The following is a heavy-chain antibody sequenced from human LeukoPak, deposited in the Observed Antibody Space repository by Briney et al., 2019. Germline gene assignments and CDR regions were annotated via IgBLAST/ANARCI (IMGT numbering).Heavy chain of an antibody. CDR3: ARVNGYDWNDY. CDR2: IKHDASEK. CDR1: GFTFSSYW. Sequence: GGSLRLSCAASGFTFSSYWMAWVRQTPGKGLEWVANIKHDASEKYYVDSVKGRFTISRDNAQNSFYLQMNSLRAEDTAVYYCARVNGYDWNDYWGQGTLVTVSS. V-gene: IGHV3-7*03. J-gene: IGHJ4*02. D-gene: IGHD5-12*01.